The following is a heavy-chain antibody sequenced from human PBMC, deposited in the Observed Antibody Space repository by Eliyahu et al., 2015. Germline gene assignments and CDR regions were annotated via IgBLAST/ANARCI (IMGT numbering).Heavy chain of an antibody. CDR1: GGXFXGYY. D-gene: IGHD6-13*01. J-gene: IGHJ5*02. V-gene: IGHV4-34*01. Sequence: QVQLQQWGAGLLKPSETLSLTXAXXGGXFXGYYWSWXRQPPGKGLEWXGEINHSGSTXSNPSLXSRVTISVDTSKNQFSLKLSSVTAADTAVYYCASRGPLYSSWFDPWGQGTLVTVSS. CDR2: INHSGST. CDR3: ASRGPLYSSWFDP.